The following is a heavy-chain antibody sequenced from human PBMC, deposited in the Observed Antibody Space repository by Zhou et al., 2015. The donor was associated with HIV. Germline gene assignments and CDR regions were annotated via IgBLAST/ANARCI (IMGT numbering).Heavy chain of an antibody. Sequence: QVQLVQSGAEVKKPGASVKVSCKVSGYTLTELSMHWVRQAPGQGLEWMGGIIPIFGTANYAQKFQGRVTITADESTSTAYMELSSLRSEDTAVYYCARAHRLSIAARPGYYYYGMDVWGQGTTVTVSS. D-gene: IGHD6-6*01. CDR2: IIPIFGTA. CDR1: GYTLTELS. V-gene: IGHV1-69*13. CDR3: ARAHRLSIAARPGYYYYGMDV. J-gene: IGHJ6*02.